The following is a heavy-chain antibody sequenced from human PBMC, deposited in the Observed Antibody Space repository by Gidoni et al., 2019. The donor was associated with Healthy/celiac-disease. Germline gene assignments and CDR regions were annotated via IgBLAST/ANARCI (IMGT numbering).Heavy chain of an antibody. J-gene: IGHJ4*02. D-gene: IGHD3-16*02. CDR3: ARGPPYYIWGSYRYPSFDY. V-gene: IGHV4-34*01. CDR2: INHSGST. Sequence: QVQLQQWGAGLWKPSDTLSRTCAVYGGSFSGDYWSWIRQPPGKGLEWIGEINHSGSTNYNPSRKRRVTISVDTSKNPFSLKLSSVTAADTAVYSCARGPPYYIWGSYRYPSFDYWGQGTLVTVSS. CDR1: GGSFSGDY.